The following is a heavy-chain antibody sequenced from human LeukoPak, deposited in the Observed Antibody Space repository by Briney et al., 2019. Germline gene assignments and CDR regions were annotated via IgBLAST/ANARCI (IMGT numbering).Heavy chain of an antibody. CDR3: ARGDGATPPDAFDI. Sequence: GGSLRLSCAASGFTFSSYSMNWVRQAPGKGLQWVSSISSSSSYIYYADSVKGQFTISRDNAKNSLYLQMNSLRGEDTAVYYCARGDGATPPDAFDIWGQGTMVTVSS. D-gene: IGHD3-10*01. CDR2: ISSSSSYI. J-gene: IGHJ3*02. V-gene: IGHV3-21*01. CDR1: GFTFSSYS.